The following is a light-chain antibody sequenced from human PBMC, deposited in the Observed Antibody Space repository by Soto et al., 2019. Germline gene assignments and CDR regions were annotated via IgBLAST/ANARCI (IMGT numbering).Light chain of an antibody. V-gene: IGLV2-14*03. J-gene: IGLJ1*01. Sequence: QSVLTPPAPVSGSPGQTITISCTGTSRDVGGYNYVSWYQHHPGKAPTLMIYDVSNRPSGVSNRFSGSKSGNTATLTISGLQPEYEADYYCGSYTASNTRHTVFGTGTKGNGL. CDR1: SRDVGGYNY. CDR3: GSYTASNTRHTV. CDR2: DVS.